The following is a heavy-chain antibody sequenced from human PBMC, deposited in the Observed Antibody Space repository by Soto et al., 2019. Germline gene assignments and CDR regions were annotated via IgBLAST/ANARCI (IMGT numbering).Heavy chain of an antibody. CDR3: ARGLSGSSRYDAFDI. CDR2: IIPILGIA. Sequence: SVKVSCKASGGTFSSYTISWVRQAPGQGLEWMGRIIPILGIANYAQKFQGRVTITADKSTSTAYMELSSLRSEDTAVYYCARGLSGSSRYDAFDIWGQGTMVTVSS. D-gene: IGHD1-26*01. V-gene: IGHV1-69*02. J-gene: IGHJ3*02. CDR1: GGTFSSYT.